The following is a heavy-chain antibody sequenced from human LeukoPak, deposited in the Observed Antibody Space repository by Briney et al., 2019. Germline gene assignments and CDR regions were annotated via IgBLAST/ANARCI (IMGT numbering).Heavy chain of an antibody. Sequence: GGSLRLSCAASGFTFSGSAIHWVRQASGKGLEWVSSISSSSSYIYYADSVKGRFTISRDNAKNSLYLQMNSLRAEDTAVYYCARGGGYSGYGAYYFDYWGQGTLVTVSS. CDR1: GFTFSGSA. V-gene: IGHV3-21*01. CDR3: ARGGGYSGYGAYYFDY. D-gene: IGHD5-12*01. J-gene: IGHJ4*02. CDR2: ISSSSSYI.